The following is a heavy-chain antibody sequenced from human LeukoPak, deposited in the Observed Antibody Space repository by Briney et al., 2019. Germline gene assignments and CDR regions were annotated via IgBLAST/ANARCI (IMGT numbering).Heavy chain of an antibody. CDR1: GGSFSGYY. V-gene: IGHV4-34*01. D-gene: IGHD2-2*02. CDR3: ARDRYCSSTSCYTVAFDY. Sequence: SETLSLTCAVYGGSFSGYYWSWIRQPPGKGLEWIGEINHSGSTNYNPSLKSRVTISVDTSKNQFSLKLSSVTAADTAVYYCARDRYCSSTSCYTVAFDYWGQGTLVTVSS. CDR2: INHSGST. J-gene: IGHJ4*02.